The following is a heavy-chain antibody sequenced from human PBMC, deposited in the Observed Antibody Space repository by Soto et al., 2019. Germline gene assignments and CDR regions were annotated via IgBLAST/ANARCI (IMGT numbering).Heavy chain of an antibody. D-gene: IGHD6-25*01. CDR1: GYTFTSYY. CDR2: INPSGGGT. V-gene: IGHV1-46*03. CDR3: AIRAGSLSNYAMDV. Sequence: QVQLVQSGAEVKKPGASVKVSCKASGYTFTSYYMHWVRQAPGQGLEWMGTINPSGGGTKYAQKFQGSVTITRDTSTSTVYMDLSSLRSEDTAVYYCAIRAGSLSNYAMDVWGQGTTITVSS. J-gene: IGHJ6*02.